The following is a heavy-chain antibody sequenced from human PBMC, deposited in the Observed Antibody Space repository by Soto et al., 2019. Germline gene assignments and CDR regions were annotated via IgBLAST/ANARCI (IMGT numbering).Heavy chain of an antibody. Sequence: QVQLQESGPGLVKPSQTLSLTCTVSGGSISSGDYYWSWIRQPPGKGLEWIGYIYYSGSTYYNPSLKSRVTISVATSKNQFSLKLSSVTAADTAVYYCARDHGYSSSSISEGENYYYGMDVWGQGTTVTVSS. V-gene: IGHV4-30-4*01. J-gene: IGHJ6*02. CDR2: IYYSGST. CDR3: ARDHGYSSSSISEGENYYYGMDV. CDR1: GGSISSGDYY. D-gene: IGHD6-6*01.